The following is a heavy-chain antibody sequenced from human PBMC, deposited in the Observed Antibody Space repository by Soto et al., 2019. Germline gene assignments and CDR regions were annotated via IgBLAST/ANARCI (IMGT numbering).Heavy chain of an antibody. D-gene: IGHD3-10*01. V-gene: IGHV4-59*01. CDR1: GGSISSYY. Sequence: PPETLSLTCTVSGGSISSYYWSWIRQPPGKGLEWIGYIYYSGSTNYNPSLKSRVTISVDTSKNQFSLKLSSVTAADTAVYYCARELRGDAFDIWGQGTMVTVSS. J-gene: IGHJ3*02. CDR3: ARELRGDAFDI. CDR2: IYYSGST.